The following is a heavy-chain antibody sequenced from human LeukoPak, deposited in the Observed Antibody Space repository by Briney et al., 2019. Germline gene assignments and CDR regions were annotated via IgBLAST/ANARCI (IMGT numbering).Heavy chain of an antibody. D-gene: IGHD1-14*01. J-gene: IGHJ5*02. CDR2: IYYSGSV. V-gene: IGHV4-30-4*08. CDR3: ARKTRTWSNWFDP. Sequence: SETLSLTCTVSGGSISSGGYYWSWIRQHPGKGLEWIGYIYYSGSVFYNPSLESRIIISLDTSKNQFSLKVTSLTAADSAVYYCARKTRTWSNWFDPWGQGTLVTVSS. CDR1: GGSISSGGYY.